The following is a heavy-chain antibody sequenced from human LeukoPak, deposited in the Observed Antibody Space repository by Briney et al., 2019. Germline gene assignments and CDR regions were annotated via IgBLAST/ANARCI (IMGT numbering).Heavy chain of an antibody. CDR1: GGSISSGGYY. CDR3: ARADFSPTIPYYYYGMDV. V-gene: IGHV4-31*03. CDR2: IYYSGST. J-gene: IGHJ6*04. Sequence: PSETLSLTCTVSGGSISSGGYYWSWIRQHPGKGLEWIGYIYYSGSTYYNPSLKSRVTISVDTSKNQFSLKLSSVTAADTAVYYCARADFSPTIPYYYYGMDVWGKGTTVTVSS. D-gene: IGHD3-3*01.